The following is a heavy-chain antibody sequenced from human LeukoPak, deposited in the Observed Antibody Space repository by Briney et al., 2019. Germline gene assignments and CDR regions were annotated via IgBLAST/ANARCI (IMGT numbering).Heavy chain of an antibody. CDR1: GGSISSGSYY. CDR2: IYYSGST. J-gene: IGHJ4*02. V-gene: IGHV4-61*10. Sequence: SETLSLTCTVSGGSISSGSYYWSWIRQPAGKGLEWIGRIYYSGSTNYNPSLKSRVTISVDTSKNQFSLKLSSVTAADTAVYYCARDRAAAGTFDYWGQGTLVTVSS. CDR3: ARDRAAAGTFDY. D-gene: IGHD6-13*01.